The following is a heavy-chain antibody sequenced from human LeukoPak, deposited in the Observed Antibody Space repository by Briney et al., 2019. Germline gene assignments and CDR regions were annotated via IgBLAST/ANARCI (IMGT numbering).Heavy chain of an antibody. CDR3: ARDSGYSAFDY. J-gene: IGHJ4*02. Sequence: PGGSLRLSCAASGFTFSSYEMNWVRRAPGKGLEWVSYIGSSGSTMYYADSVRGRFTVSRDNAKNLLYLQMNSLRGDDTAVYYCARDSGYSAFDYWGQGTLVTVSS. CDR2: IGSSGSTM. V-gene: IGHV3-48*03. D-gene: IGHD5-12*01. CDR1: GFTFSSYE.